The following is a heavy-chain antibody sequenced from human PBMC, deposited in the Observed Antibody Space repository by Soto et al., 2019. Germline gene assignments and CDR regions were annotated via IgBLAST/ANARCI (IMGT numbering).Heavy chain of an antibody. D-gene: IGHD6-19*01. CDR3: ARSREPIAVGWFDP. Sequence: PSETLSLTCTVSGGSISSYYWSWIRQPPGKGLEWIGYIYYSGSTNYNPSPKSRVTISVDTSKNQFSLKLSSVTAADTAVYYCARSREPIAVGWFDPWGQGTLVTV. J-gene: IGHJ5*02. V-gene: IGHV4-59*01. CDR1: GGSISSYY. CDR2: IYYSGST.